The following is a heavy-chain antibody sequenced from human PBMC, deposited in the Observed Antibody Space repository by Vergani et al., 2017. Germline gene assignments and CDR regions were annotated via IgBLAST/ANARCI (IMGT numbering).Heavy chain of an antibody. CDR3: ARLNPDVDTAMVDY. Sequence: QVQLQESGPGLVKPSETLSLTCTVSGGPISSYYWSWIRQPPGKGLEWIGYIYYSGSTNYNPSLKSRVTISVDTSKNQFSLKLSSVTAADTAVYYWARLNPDVDTAMVDYWGQGTLVTVSS. CDR2: IYYSGST. CDR1: GGPISSYY. V-gene: IGHV4-59*08. J-gene: IGHJ4*02. D-gene: IGHD5-18*01.